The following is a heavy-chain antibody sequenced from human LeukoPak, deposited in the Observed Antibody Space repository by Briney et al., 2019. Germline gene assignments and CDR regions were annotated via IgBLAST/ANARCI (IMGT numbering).Heavy chain of an antibody. D-gene: IGHD4-17*01. CDR2: IYYSGST. Sequence: SETLSLTCTVSGYSISSGYYWSWIRQPPGKGLEWIGYIYYSGSTYYNPSLKSRVTISVDTSKNQFSLKLSSVTAADTAVYYCARGPDYDVSWFDPWGQGTLVTVSS. CDR3: ARGPDYDVSWFDP. CDR1: GYSISSGYY. V-gene: IGHV4-38-2*02. J-gene: IGHJ5*02.